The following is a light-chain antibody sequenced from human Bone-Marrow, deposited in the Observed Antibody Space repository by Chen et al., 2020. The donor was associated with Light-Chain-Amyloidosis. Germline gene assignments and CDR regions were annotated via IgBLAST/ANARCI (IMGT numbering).Light chain of an antibody. V-gene: IGLV1-40*01. CDR3: QSYDTRLRGSV. CDR2: GNN. CDR1: RSNIGAPYD. Sequence: QPVLTQPPSVSGAPGQRVTISCTGSRSNIGAPYDVHWYQQLPGTAPKLLIYGNNNRPSGVPDRFSGSKSGSSASLAITGLRADDEADYYCQSYDTRLRGSVFGGGTRLTVL. J-gene: IGLJ2*01.